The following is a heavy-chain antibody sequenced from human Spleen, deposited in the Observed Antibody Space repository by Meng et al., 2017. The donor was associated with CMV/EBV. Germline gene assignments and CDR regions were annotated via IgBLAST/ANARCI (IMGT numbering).Heavy chain of an antibody. CDR3: VRSSAWVRTGFDP. J-gene: IGHJ5*02. V-gene: IGHV4-39*01. CDR2: IGHSGFT. Sequence: PQLQEAVPGLVRPSEALSLTCSVSGGSISTSGYYWGWIRQPPGKGLEWIGSIGHSGFTYYTPSLKSRVTVSIDTSRNQFSLWLTSVTAADTAVYYCVRSSAWVRTGFDPWGQGTLVTVSS. CDR1: GGSISTSGYY. D-gene: IGHD6-19*01.